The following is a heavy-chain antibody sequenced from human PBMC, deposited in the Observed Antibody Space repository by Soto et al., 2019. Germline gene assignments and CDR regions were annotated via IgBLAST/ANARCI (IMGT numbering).Heavy chain of an antibody. Sequence: SVKVSCKASGGTFSSYAISWVRQAPGQGLEWMGGIIPIFGTANYAQKFQGRVTITADKSTSTAYMELSSLRSEDTAVYYCARVRLRFLEWSAMDVWGQGTTVTVSS. V-gene: IGHV1-69*06. CDR3: ARVRLRFLEWSAMDV. D-gene: IGHD3-3*01. CDR1: GGTFSSYA. CDR2: IIPIFGTA. J-gene: IGHJ6*02.